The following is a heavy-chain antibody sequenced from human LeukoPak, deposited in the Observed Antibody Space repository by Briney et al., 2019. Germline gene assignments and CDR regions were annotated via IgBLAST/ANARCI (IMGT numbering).Heavy chain of an antibody. CDR1: GFTFGSMA. D-gene: IGHD5-24*01. J-gene: IGHJ6*02. CDR2: ISYVGRKK. CDR3: ARAKIRRDGYNSIDYYYYGMDV. Sequence: GGPLGPSFAPPGFTFGSMAMHWFGRAPGKGREWVPVISYVGRKKYYADSVKGRFTISRDNSKNTLYLQMNSLRAEDTAVYYCARAKIRRDGYNSIDYYYYGMDVWGQGTTVTVSS. V-gene: IGHV3-30*04.